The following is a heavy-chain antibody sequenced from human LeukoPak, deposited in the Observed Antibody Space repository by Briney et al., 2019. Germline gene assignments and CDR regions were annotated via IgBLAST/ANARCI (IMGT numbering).Heavy chain of an antibody. CDR2: IYYSGST. Sequence: ASETLSLTCTVSGGSISSYYWSWIRQPPGKGLEWIGYIYYSGSTNYNPSLKSRVTMSVDTSKNQFSLKLSSVTAADTAVYYCARTAWATTNFDYWGQGTLVTVSS. CDR3: ARTAWATTNFDY. CDR1: GGSISSYY. V-gene: IGHV4-59*01. D-gene: IGHD5-12*01. J-gene: IGHJ4*02.